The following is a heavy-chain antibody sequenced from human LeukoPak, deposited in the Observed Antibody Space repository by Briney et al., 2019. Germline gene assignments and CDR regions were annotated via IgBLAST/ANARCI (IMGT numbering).Heavy chain of an antibody. CDR1: GYTFTGYY. J-gene: IGHJ4*02. D-gene: IGHD3-22*01. Sequence: ASVKVSCKASGYTFTGYYMHWVRQAPGQGLEWMGVINPSSSSTSYAQNFQGRVTMTRDTSTSTVSMELSSLRSEDTAVYYCATGGREYYYDSSGYYRLDYWGQGTLVTGSS. V-gene: IGHV1-46*01. CDR2: INPSSSST. CDR3: ATGGREYYYDSSGYYRLDY.